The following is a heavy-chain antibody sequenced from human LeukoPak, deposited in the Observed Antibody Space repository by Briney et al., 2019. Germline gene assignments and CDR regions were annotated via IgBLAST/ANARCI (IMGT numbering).Heavy chain of an antibody. V-gene: IGHV3-7*03. D-gene: IGHD3-10*01. CDR1: GFTFSTYW. J-gene: IGHJ4*02. CDR3: ARDDRIMGRGVPDY. Sequence: GGSLRLSCAASGFTFSTYWMSWVRPAPGKGLEWVANIKQDGSEKSYVDSEKGRFTISRDNAKNSMYLQMNSLRAEDTAVYYCARDDRIMGRGVPDYWGQGTQVTVSS. CDR2: IKQDGSEK.